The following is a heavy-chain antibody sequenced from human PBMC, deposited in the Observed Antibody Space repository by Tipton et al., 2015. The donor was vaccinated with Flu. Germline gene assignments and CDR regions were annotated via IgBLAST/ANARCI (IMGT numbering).Heavy chain of an antibody. Sequence: TLSLTCTVSGGSIGSGGYYWSWIRQHPGKGLEWIGYIYYSGSTYYNPSLKSRVTISVDTSKNQFSLKLSSVTAADTAVYYCARGNEYYDFWSGYYHYGMDVWGQGTTVTVSS. D-gene: IGHD3-3*01. CDR1: GGSIGSGGYY. CDR2: IYYSGST. J-gene: IGHJ6*02. V-gene: IGHV4-31*03. CDR3: ARGNEYYDFWSGYYHYGMDV.